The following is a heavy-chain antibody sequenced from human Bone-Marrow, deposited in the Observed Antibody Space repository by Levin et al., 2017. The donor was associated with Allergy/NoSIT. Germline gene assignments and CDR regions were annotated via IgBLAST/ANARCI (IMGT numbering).Heavy chain of an antibody. CDR3: ARGYCSGGSCSAFDP. CDR1: GFTFSSYS. Sequence: PGGSLRLSCAASGFTFSSYSMNWVRQAPGKGLEWVSSISSSSSYIYYADSVKGRFTISRDNAKNSLYLQMNSLRAEDTAVYYCARGYCSGGSCSAFDPWGQGTLVTVSS. D-gene: IGHD2-15*01. CDR2: ISSSSSYI. J-gene: IGHJ5*02. V-gene: IGHV3-21*01.